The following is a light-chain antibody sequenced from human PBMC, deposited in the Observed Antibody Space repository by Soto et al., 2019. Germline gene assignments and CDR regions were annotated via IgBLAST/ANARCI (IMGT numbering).Light chain of an antibody. J-gene: IGKJ5*01. Sequence: EIVLTQSPDTLSLSPGEGASLSCRASQSVHTFLAWYQQQPGQAPRLLIYGASTRATGVPARFSGSGSGTDFTLTISSLEPEDFAVYYCHQRSNWPPDTFGQGTRL. V-gene: IGKV3-11*01. CDR2: GAS. CDR1: QSVHTF. CDR3: HQRSNWPPDT.